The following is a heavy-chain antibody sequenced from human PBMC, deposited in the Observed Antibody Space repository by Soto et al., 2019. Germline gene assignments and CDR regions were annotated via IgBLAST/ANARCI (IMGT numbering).Heavy chain of an antibody. Sequence: GESLKISCKGSGYSFTSYWISWVRQMPGKGLEWMGRIDPSDSYTNYSPSFQGHVTISADKSISTAYLQWSSLKASDTAMYYCARRGSELVGYYGMDVWGQGTTVTVSS. V-gene: IGHV5-10-1*01. D-gene: IGHD6-6*01. J-gene: IGHJ6*02. CDR3: ARRGSELVGYYGMDV. CDR1: GYSFTSYW. CDR2: IDPSDSYT.